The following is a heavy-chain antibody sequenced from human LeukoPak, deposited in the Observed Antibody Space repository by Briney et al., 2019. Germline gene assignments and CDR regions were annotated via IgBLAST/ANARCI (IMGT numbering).Heavy chain of an antibody. CDR1: GGSFSGYY. CDR3: ASIHQLRGTDAFDI. J-gene: IGHJ3*02. CDR2: INHSGST. V-gene: IGHV4-34*01. D-gene: IGHD1-1*01. Sequence: SETLSLTCAVYGGSFSGYYWSWIRQPPGKGLEWIGEINHSGSTKYNPSLKRRVSISVDTSKSQLSLKVSSVTAADTAVYYCASIHQLRGTDAFDIWGQGTLVTVSS.